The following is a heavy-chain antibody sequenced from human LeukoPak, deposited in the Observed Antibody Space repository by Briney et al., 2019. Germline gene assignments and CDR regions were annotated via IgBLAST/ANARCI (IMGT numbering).Heavy chain of an antibody. J-gene: IGHJ6*02. CDR2: ISYDGSNK. V-gene: IGHV3-30*18. CDR1: GFTFSSYG. Sequence: GGSLRLSCAASGFTFSSYGMHWVRQAPGKGLEWVAVISYDGSNKYYADSVKGRFTISRDNSKNTLYLQMNSLRAEDTAVYYCAKGVHSYYDSSGYQYYYGMDVWGQRTTVTVSS. D-gene: IGHD3-22*01. CDR3: AKGVHSYYDSSGYQYYYGMDV.